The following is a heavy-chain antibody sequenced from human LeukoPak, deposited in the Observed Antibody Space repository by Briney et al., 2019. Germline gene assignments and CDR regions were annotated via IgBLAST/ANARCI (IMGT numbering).Heavy chain of an antibody. D-gene: IGHD6-19*01. Sequence: GGSLRLSCAASGFTFSDHYMTWIRQPPGQGLEWTSYISSSGTTIYYGDSVKGRFTISRDNGKNSLYLQMNNLRVEDTAVYYCARGAVDGSWSDFDAFDIWGQGRMVTVSS. CDR3: ARGAVDGSWSDFDAFDI. V-gene: IGHV3-11*01. CDR1: GFTFSDHY. CDR2: ISSSGTTI. J-gene: IGHJ3*02.